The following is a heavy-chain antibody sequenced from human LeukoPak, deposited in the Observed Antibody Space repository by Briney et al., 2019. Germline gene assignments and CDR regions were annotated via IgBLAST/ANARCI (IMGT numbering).Heavy chain of an antibody. V-gene: IGHV4-59*01. CDR1: GGSISSYY. Sequence: SETLSLTCTVSGGSISSYYWSWIRQPPGKGLEWVGYIYYSGSTNYNPSLKSRVTFSADTSKNQFSLKLSSVTAADTAVYYCARVSDGSGNYRRGFDYWGQGALVTVSS. CDR3: ARVSDGSGNYRRGFDY. D-gene: IGHD3-10*01. J-gene: IGHJ4*02. CDR2: IYYSGST.